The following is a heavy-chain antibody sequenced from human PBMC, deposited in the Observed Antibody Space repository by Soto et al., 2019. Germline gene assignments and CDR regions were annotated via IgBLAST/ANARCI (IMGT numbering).Heavy chain of an antibody. V-gene: IGHV4-61*08. D-gene: IGHD3-9*01. J-gene: IGHJ4*02. CDR3: ARHPGYYDILTGYTTYYFDY. CDR1: GDSISSGDYY. CDR2: IYYRGNT. Sequence: SETLSLTCTVSGDSISSGDYYWSWIRQPPGKGLEWIGYIYYRGNTNYNPSLKSRVTISLDTPKNQFSLKLSSVTAADTAVYYCARHPGYYDILTGYTTYYFDYWGQGILVTVSS.